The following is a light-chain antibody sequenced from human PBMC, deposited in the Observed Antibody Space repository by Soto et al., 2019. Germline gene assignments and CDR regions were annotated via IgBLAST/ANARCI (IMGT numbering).Light chain of an antibody. J-gene: IGLJ3*02. CDR1: SSNIGSSY. Sequence: QSALTQPPSASGTPGQMVTISCSGSSSNIGSSYVYWYQQLPGTAPKVLIYRNNQRPSGVPDRFSGSKSGTSASLTISGLRPEDEADYSCAAWDNSLSAGMFGGGTKLTVL. V-gene: IGLV1-47*01. CDR3: AAWDNSLSAGM. CDR2: RNN.